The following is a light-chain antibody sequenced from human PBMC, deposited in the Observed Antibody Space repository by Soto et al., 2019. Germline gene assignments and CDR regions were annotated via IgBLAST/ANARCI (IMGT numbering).Light chain of an antibody. V-gene: IGLV2-14*01. Sequence: QSALTQPASVSGSPGQSITISCTGTSSDVGGYNYVSWYQQHPGKAPKLMIYDVSNRPSGVSNRFSGSKSGNTASLTISGLQAEDEADYYGSSYTSSSTPLFGGGTKLTVL. CDR3: SSYTSSSTPL. J-gene: IGLJ2*01. CDR1: SSDVGGYNY. CDR2: DVS.